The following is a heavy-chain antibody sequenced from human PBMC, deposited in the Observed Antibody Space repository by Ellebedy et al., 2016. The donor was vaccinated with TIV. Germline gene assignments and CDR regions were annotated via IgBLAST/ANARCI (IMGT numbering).Heavy chain of an antibody. CDR1: PDSISNYY. V-gene: IGHV4-59*01. CDR2: TYVDGST. Sequence: ESLKISXTVPPDSISNYYWSWIRQAPGKGLDYIGYTYVDGSTNYNPSLRSRATISVDTSKNQVSLKLDAVTAADTAVYYCARGGPDQWLDLFDYWGQGILVTVSS. CDR3: ARGGPDQWLDLFDY. J-gene: IGHJ4*02. D-gene: IGHD6-19*01.